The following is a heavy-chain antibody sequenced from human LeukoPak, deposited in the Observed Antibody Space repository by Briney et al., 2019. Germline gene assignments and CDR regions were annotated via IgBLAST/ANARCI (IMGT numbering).Heavy chain of an antibody. J-gene: IGHJ4*02. Sequence: GGSLRLSCAASGFAFSSYAMSWVRQAPGKGLEWVSAISGSGGSTYYADSVKGRFTISRDNSKNTLYLQMNSLRAEDTAVYYCAKGMIFGVAPGYWGQGTLVTVSS. V-gene: IGHV3-23*01. CDR2: ISGSGGST. CDR1: GFAFSSYA. CDR3: AKGMIFGVAPGY. D-gene: IGHD3-3*01.